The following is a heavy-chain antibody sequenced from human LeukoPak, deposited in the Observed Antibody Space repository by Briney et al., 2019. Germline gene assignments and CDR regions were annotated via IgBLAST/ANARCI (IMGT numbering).Heavy chain of an antibody. Sequence: ASVKVSCKASGYTFTGYYMHWVRQAPGQGLECVGWINPNSGGTNYAQKFQGRGTMTRDTSISTAYMELSRLRSDDTAVYYCARDGGRGYSGYDWGNAFDIWGQGTMVTVSS. CDR1: GYTFTGYY. CDR3: ARDGGRGYSGYDWGNAFDI. D-gene: IGHD5-12*01. J-gene: IGHJ3*02. V-gene: IGHV1-2*02. CDR2: INPNSGGT.